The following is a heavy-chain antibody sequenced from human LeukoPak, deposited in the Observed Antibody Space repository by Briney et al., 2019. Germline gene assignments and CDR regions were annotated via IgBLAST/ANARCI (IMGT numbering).Heavy chain of an antibody. CDR2: INPNSGGT. D-gene: IGHD3-22*01. J-gene: IGHJ3*02. CDR1: GYTFTGYY. CDR3: AREPPYYYDSSGYYFDAFDI. V-gene: IGHV1-2*02. Sequence: PGASVKVSCKASGYTFTGYYMHWVRQAPGQGLEWMGWINPNSGGTNYAQKFQGRVTMTRDTSISTAYMELSRLRSDDTAVYYCAREPPYYYDSSGYYFDAFDIWGQGTMVTVSS.